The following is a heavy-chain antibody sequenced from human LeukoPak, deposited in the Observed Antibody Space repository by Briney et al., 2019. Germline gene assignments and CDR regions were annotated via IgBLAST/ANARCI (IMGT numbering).Heavy chain of an antibody. J-gene: IGHJ4*02. V-gene: IGHV4-34*01. CDR2: INHSGST. CDR1: GGSFSGYY. D-gene: IGHD1-26*01. CDR3: ARTRRRWELLLSFDY. Sequence: SETLSLTCAVYGGSFSGYYWSWIRQPPGKGLEWIGEINHSGSTNYNPSLKSRVTISVDTSKNQFSLKLSSVTAADTAVYYCARTRRRWELLLSFDYWGQGTLVTVSS.